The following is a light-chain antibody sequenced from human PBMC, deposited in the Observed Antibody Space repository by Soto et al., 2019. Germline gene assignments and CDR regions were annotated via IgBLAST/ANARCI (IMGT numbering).Light chain of an antibody. V-gene: IGLV2-14*01. CDR3: SSYTSARTLVV. Sequence: QSVLTQPASVSGSPGQSITISCTGTSSDIGIYNYVSWYQQHPGKAPKLMIYEVNNRPSGISNRFSGSKSGITASLTISGLQAEDEADYYCSSYTSARTLVVFGGGTKLTVL. CDR2: EVN. J-gene: IGLJ2*01. CDR1: SSDIGIYNY.